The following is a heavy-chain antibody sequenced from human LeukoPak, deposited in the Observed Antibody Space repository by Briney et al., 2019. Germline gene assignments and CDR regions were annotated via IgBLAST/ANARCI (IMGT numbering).Heavy chain of an antibody. CDR1: GFTFSGSA. Sequence: GRSLRLSCAASGFTFSGSAMHWVRQASGKGLEWVGRIRSKANSYATAYAASVKGRFTISRDDSKNTAYLQMNSLKTEDTAVYYCTSITIFGGGYWGQGTLVTVSS. V-gene: IGHV3-73*01. J-gene: IGHJ4*02. CDR2: IRSKANSYAT. CDR3: TSITIFGGGY. D-gene: IGHD3-3*01.